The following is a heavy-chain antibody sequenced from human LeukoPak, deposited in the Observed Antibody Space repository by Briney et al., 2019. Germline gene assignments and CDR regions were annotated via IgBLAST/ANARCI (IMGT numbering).Heavy chain of an antibody. CDR2: IYTSGST. Sequence: SETLSLTCTVSGGSISSYYWSWIRQPAGKGLEWIGRIYTSGSTNYNPSLKSRVTMSVDTSKNQFSLKLSSVTAADTAVYYCASSYYDILTGNNNWFDPWGQGTLVTVSS. CDR3: ASSYYDILTGNNNWFDP. D-gene: IGHD3-9*01. CDR1: GGSISSYY. J-gene: IGHJ5*02. V-gene: IGHV4-4*07.